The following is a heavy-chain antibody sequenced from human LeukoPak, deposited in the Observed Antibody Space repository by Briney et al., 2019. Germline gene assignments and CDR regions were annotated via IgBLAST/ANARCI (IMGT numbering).Heavy chain of an antibody. CDR1: GDSISGGTYY. D-gene: IGHD3-22*01. J-gene: IGHJ1*01. V-gene: IGHV4-39*01. CDR3: ASAGYYYDSSGNYYA. Sequence: PSETLSLTCTASGDSISGGTYYWGWIRQPPGKGLEWVGIIYYSGSTYYNPSLKSRVTISVDTSKYQFSLKLSSVTAADTAVYYCASAGYYYDSSGNYYAGGQGTLVTVSS. CDR2: IYYSGST.